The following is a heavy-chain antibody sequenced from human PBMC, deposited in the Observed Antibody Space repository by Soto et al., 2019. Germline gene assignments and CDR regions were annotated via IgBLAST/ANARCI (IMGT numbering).Heavy chain of an antibody. D-gene: IGHD3-22*01. CDR2: ISYDGSNK. J-gene: IGHJ4*02. CDR3: AKDGTYYYDSSVSEGFDH. Sequence: GGSLRLSCAASGFTFSSYGMHWVRQAPGKGLEWVAVISYDGSNKYYADSVKGRFTISRDNSKNTLYLQMNSLRAEDTAVYYCAKDGTYYYDSSVSEGFDHWGQGPLVTVS. CDR1: GFTFSSYG. V-gene: IGHV3-30*18.